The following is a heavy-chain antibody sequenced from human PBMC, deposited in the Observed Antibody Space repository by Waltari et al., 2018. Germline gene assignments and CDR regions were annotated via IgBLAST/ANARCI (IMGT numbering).Heavy chain of an antibody. J-gene: IGHJ4*02. Sequence: QVQLQESGPGLVKPSQTLSLTCTVSGGSISSGSYYWSWIRQPAGKGLEWIGYIYTSGSPNYNPSLKSRVPISVDTSKNQFSLKLSSVTAADTAVYYCARGRDRRFDYWGQGTLVTVSS. V-gene: IGHV4-61*09. CDR2: IYTSGSP. CDR1: GGSISSGSYY. CDR3: ARGRDRRFDY.